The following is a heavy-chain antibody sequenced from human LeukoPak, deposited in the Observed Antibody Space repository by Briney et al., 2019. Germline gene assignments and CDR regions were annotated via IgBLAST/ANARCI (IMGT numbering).Heavy chain of an antibody. Sequence: GGSLRLSCAASGFTFSDYYMSWIRQAPGKGLEWVSCISSSGSTIYYADSVKGRFTISRDNAKNSLYLQMNSLRAEDTAAYYCARRIVATIAQYYFDYWGQGTLVTVSS. D-gene: IGHD5-12*01. J-gene: IGHJ4*02. CDR1: GFTFSDYY. CDR3: ARRIVATIAQYYFDY. V-gene: IGHV3-11*04. CDR2: ISSSGSTI.